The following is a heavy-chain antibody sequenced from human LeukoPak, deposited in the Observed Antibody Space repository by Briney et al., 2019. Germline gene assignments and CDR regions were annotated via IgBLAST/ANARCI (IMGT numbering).Heavy chain of an antibody. J-gene: IGHJ3*02. CDR1: GGSISSGGYY. Sequence: PSETLSLTCTVSGGSISSGGYYWSWIRQPPGKGLEWIGYIYHSGSTYYNPSLKSRVTISVDTSKNQFSLKLSSVTAADTAVYYCARVAVGAKPRGAFDIWGQGTMVTVSS. V-gene: IGHV4-30-2*01. D-gene: IGHD1-26*01. CDR2: IYHSGST. CDR3: ARVAVGAKPRGAFDI.